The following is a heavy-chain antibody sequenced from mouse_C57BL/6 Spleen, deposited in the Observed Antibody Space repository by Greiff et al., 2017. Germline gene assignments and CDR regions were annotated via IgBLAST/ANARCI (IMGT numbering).Heavy chain of an antibody. CDR2: INSSNGGT. Sequence: QVQLQQPGTELVKPGASVKLSCKASGYTFTSYWMHWVKQRPGQGLEWIGNINSSNGGTNYNEKLKSKATLTVDKSSSTAYMQRSSLTAEDSAVYYGARDDYDEGYFDYWGQGTTLTVSS. D-gene: IGHD2-4*01. CDR3: ARDDYDEGYFDY. CDR1: GYTFTSYW. V-gene: IGHV1-53*01. J-gene: IGHJ2*01.